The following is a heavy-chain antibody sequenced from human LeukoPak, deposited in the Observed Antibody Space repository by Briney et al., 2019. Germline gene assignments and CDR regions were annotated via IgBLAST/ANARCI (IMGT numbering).Heavy chain of an antibody. Sequence: GGSLRLSCAASGSTFSSYGMHWVRQAPGKGLEWVAVIWYDGSNKYYADSVKGRFTISRDNSKNTLYLQMNSLRAEDTAVYYCARSYSNHLFGMDVWGQGTTVTVSS. J-gene: IGHJ6*02. D-gene: IGHD4-11*01. CDR2: IWYDGSNK. CDR1: GSTFSSYG. V-gene: IGHV3-33*01. CDR3: ARSYSNHLFGMDV.